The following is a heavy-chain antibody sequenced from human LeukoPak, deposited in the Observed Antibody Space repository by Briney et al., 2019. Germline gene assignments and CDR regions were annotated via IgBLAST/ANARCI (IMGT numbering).Heavy chain of an antibody. D-gene: IGHD3-22*01. CDR3: AKDRYYDPYYFDY. Sequence: GGSLRLSCAASGFTFDDYAMHWVRQAPGKGLEWVSGISWNSGSIGYADSVKGRFTISRDNAKNSLYLQMNSLRAEDTALYYCAKDRYYDPYYFDYWGQGTLVTVSS. V-gene: IGHV3-9*01. CDR2: ISWNSGSI. CDR1: GFTFDDYA. J-gene: IGHJ4*02.